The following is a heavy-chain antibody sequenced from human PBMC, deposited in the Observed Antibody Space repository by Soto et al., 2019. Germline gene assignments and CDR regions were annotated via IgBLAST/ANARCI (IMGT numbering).Heavy chain of an antibody. Sequence: EVQLVESGGGLVQPGGSLRLSCVGSGFRFNEYEINWVRQAPGKGLEWISYINSGGSLTYYAASVKGRFTISRDNYKDSVYLQMNSLRADDTALYYCARETSYGQSATIVGEFWGQGTLVTVSS. CDR1: GFRFNEYE. V-gene: IGHV3-48*03. CDR2: INSGGSLT. CDR3: ARETSYGQSATIVGEF. J-gene: IGHJ4*02. D-gene: IGHD3-10*01.